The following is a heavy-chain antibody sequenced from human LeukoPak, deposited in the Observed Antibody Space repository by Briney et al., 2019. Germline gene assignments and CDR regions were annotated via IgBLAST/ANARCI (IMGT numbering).Heavy chain of an antibody. Sequence: SETLSLTCTVSGGSIGYYYWSWIRQPPGKAPEWIGFIYYTGATNYNPSLKSRVALSLDTSRNQVSLNLNSVSLADTALYYCARGSDGRRYFDLWGCGTLVTVSS. CDR1: GGSIGYYY. CDR2: IYYTGAT. J-gene: IGHJ2*01. CDR3: ARGSDGRRYFDL. D-gene: IGHD1-26*01. V-gene: IGHV4-59*03.